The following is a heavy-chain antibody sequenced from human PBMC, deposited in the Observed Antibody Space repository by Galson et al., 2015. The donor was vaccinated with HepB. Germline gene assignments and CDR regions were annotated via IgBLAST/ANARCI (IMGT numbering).Heavy chain of an antibody. CDR2: ISWNSGTI. D-gene: IGHD3-10*01. CDR1: GFTFDDYA. CDR3: RFTISRDDSKNTAYLQMNSLKTEDAAVYYCIVAVAGTLGLN. V-gene: IGHV3-9*01. Sequence: SLRLSCAASGFTFDDYAMHWVRQVPGKGLECVSGISWNSGTIVYGDSVKVRFTISRDNAKNSLLLQMDSYATAYAASVKGRFTISRDDSKNTAYLQMNSLKTEDAAVYYCIVAVAGTLGLNWAQGALVTVSS. J-gene: IGHJ1*01.